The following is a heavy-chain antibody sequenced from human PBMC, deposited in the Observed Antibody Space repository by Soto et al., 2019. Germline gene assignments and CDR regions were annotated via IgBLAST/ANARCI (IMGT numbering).Heavy chain of an antibody. CDR2: IYYSGST. V-gene: IGHV4-59*01. J-gene: IGHJ4*02. D-gene: IGHD6-6*01. Sequence: SETLSLTCTVSGGSISSYYWSWIRQPPGKGLEWIGYIYYSGSTNYNPSLKSRVTISVDTSKNQFSLKLSPVTAADTAVYYCARSGRWGEYSSAIDYWGQGTLVTVSS. CDR1: GGSISSYY. CDR3: ARSGRWGEYSSAIDY.